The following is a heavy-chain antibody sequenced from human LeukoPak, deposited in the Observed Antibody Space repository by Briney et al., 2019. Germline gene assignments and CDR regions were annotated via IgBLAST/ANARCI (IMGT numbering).Heavy chain of an antibody. Sequence: PSETLSLTCTVSGYSISSGYYWGWIRQPPGKGLEWIGSIYHSGSTYYNPSLKSRVTISVDTSKNQFSLKLSSVTAADTAVYYCATSKPARKGIFDYWGQGTLVTVSS. D-gene: IGHD2-2*01. J-gene: IGHJ4*02. CDR2: IYHSGST. V-gene: IGHV4-38-2*02. CDR3: ATSKPARKGIFDY. CDR1: GYSISSGYY.